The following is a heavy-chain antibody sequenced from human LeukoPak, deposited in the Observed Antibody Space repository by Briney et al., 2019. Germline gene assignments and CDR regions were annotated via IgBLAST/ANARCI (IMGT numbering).Heavy chain of an antibody. D-gene: IGHD3-10*01. Sequence: ETLSLTCAVSGGSISSSNWWSWVRQPPGKGLEWIGEIYHSGSTNYNPSLKSRVTISVDKSKNQFSLKLSSVTAADTAVYYCARDGPGVDAFDIWGQGTMVTVSS. CDR2: IYHSGST. J-gene: IGHJ3*02. CDR1: GGSISSSNW. CDR3: ARDGPGVDAFDI. V-gene: IGHV4-4*02.